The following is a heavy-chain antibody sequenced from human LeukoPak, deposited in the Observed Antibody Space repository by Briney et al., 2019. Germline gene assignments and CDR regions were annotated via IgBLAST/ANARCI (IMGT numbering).Heavy chain of an antibody. CDR1: GFTFSDYY. D-gene: IGHD1-26*01. Sequence: GGSLRLSCAASGFTFSDYYMSWIRQAPGKGLEWVSYISSSGSTIYYADSVKGRFTISRDNAKNSLYLQMNSLRAEDTAVYYCARVPGEMGATLAYLDYWGQGTLVIVSS. V-gene: IGHV3-11*04. J-gene: IGHJ4*02. CDR3: ARVPGEMGATLAYLDY. CDR2: ISSSGSTI.